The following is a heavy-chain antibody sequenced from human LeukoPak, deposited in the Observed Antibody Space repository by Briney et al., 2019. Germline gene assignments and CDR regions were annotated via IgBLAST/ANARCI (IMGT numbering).Heavy chain of an antibody. CDR3: AREGGVATLPSFDY. J-gene: IGHJ4*02. V-gene: IGHV7-4-1*02. CDR1: GYTFTSYA. Sequence: ASVKVSCKASGYTFTSYAMNWVRQAPGQGLEWMGWINTNTGNPTYAQGFTGRFVFSLDTSVSTVYLQISSLKAEDTAVYYCAREGGVATLPSFDYWGQGTLVTVSS. D-gene: IGHD5-12*01. CDR2: INTNTGNP.